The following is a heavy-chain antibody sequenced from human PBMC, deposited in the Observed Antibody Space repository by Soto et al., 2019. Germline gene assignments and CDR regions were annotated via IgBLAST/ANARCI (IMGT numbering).Heavy chain of an antibody. CDR3: AREGVHNYNEYYFDY. D-gene: IGHD3-22*01. V-gene: IGHV3-21*06. CDR2: ISGIRYYI. CDR1: GFTFSYYA. Sequence: PGGSLRLSCAASGFTFSYYALHWVRRAPGKGLEWVSSISGIRYYIRYADSVKGRFTISRDNAKTSLYLQMNRLTAEDTAVYYCAREGVHNYNEYYFDYWGQGTLVTVSS. J-gene: IGHJ4*02.